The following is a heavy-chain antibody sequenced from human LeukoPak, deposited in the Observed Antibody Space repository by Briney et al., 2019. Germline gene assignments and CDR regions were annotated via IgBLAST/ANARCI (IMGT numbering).Heavy chain of an antibody. CDR1: GFTFSSYA. V-gene: IGHV3-30*07. CDR2: ISYDGSNK. J-gene: IGHJ4*02. Sequence: GGSLRLSCAASGFTFSSYAMHWVRQAPGKGLEWVAVISYDGSNKYYADSVKGRFTISRDNPKNTLYLQMNSLRTEDTAVYFCAKRGVVIRVILVGFHKEAYYFDSWGQGALVTVSS. D-gene: IGHD3-22*01. CDR3: AKRGVVIRVILVGFHKEAYYFDS.